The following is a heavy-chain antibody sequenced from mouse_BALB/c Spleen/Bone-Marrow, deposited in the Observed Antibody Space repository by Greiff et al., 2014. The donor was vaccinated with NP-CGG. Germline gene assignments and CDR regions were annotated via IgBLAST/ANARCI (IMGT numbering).Heavy chain of an antibody. CDR1: GFAFSNYD. CDR2: ISRGGGST. CDR3: TRHPYGTFFAY. V-gene: IGHV5-12-1*01. Sequence: VQLKESGGGLVKPGGSLKLSCAASGFAFSNYDMSWVRQSPEKRLEWVAYISRGGGSTYYPDTVKGRFIISRDNAKNTQYLQMSSLKSEDTAMYYCTRHPYGTFFAYWGQGTTLTVSS. J-gene: IGHJ2*01. D-gene: IGHD2-10*02.